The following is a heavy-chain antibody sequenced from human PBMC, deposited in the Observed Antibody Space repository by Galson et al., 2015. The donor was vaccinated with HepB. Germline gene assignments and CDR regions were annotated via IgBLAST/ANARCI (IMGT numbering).Heavy chain of an antibody. Sequence: SLRLSCAASGFTFSSYGMHWVRQAPGKGLEWVAVISYDGSNKYYADSVKGRFTISRDNSKNTLYLQMNSLRAEDTAVYYCAKDRYSGGDGYNQGVFDYWGQGTLVTVSS. CDR1: GFTFSSYG. V-gene: IGHV3-30*18. D-gene: IGHD5-24*01. J-gene: IGHJ4*02. CDR2: ISYDGSNK. CDR3: AKDRYSGGDGYNQGVFDY.